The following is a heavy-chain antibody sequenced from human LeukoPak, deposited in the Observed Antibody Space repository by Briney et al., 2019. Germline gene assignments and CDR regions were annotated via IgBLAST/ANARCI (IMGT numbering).Heavy chain of an antibody. Sequence: GGSLRLSCTGSGLTFSDFGLSWFRQAPGKGLEWVGFIRSKTYGGTIEYAASVKGRFTISRDDSKNTLYLQMNSLKTEDTAVYYCTTSPRLRYFDYWGQGTLVTVSS. CDR3: TTSPRLRYFDY. V-gene: IGHV3-49*03. J-gene: IGHJ4*02. CDR2: IRSKTYGGTI. CDR1: GLTFSDFG. D-gene: IGHD3-9*01.